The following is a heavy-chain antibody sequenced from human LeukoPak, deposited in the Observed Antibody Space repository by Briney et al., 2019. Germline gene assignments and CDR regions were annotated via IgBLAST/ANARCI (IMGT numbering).Heavy chain of an antibody. CDR1: GYSISSGYW. D-gene: IGHD4-17*01. CDR2: VHHTGLT. V-gene: IGHV4-4*02. Sequence: SETLSLTCAVSGYSISSGYWWSWVRQPPGKGLEWIGEVHHTGLTNYNPSLKSRVTISVDKSKNQFSLKLTSVTAADTAVYYCARNGDYSADSWGQGTLLTVST. J-gene: IGHJ4*02. CDR3: ARNGDYSADS.